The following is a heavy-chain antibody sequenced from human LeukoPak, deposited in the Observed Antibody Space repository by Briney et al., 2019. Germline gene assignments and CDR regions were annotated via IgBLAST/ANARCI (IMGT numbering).Heavy chain of an antibody. CDR1: GGSISSSSYY. CDR2: IYYSGST. Sequence: KPSETLSLTCTVSGGSISSSSYYWGWIRQPPGKGLEWIGSIYYSGSTYYNPSLKSRVTISVDTSTNQFSLKLSSGTAADTAVYYCARLDDWFDPWGQGTLVTVSS. J-gene: IGHJ5*02. V-gene: IGHV4-39*01. CDR3: ARLDDWFDP.